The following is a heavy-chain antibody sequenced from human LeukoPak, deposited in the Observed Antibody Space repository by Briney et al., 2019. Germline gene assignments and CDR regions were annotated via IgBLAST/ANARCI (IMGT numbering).Heavy chain of an antibody. CDR1: GYSFIGYF. CDR3: ARFWHCGFSTCWAVNGFDY. CDR2: IDSNSGET. Sequence: GASVKVSCKASGYSFIGYFIHWVRQVPGQGLEWMGWIDSNSGETHYAQKFQGRFTMTKDTSIKTAYMELSSLRSDDTAIYYCARFWHCGFSTCWAVNGFDYWGQGTEVTVSP. J-gene: IGHJ3*01. V-gene: IGHV1-2*02. D-gene: IGHD2-21*01.